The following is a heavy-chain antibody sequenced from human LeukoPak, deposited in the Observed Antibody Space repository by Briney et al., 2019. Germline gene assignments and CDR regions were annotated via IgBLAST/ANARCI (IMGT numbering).Heavy chain of an antibody. CDR1: GGSISSSSYY. CDR2: IYYSGST. J-gene: IGHJ4*02. Sequence: SETLSLTCTVSGGSISSSSYYWGWIRQPPGKGLEWIGSIYYSGSTYYNPSLKSRVTISVDTSKNQFSLRLSSVPAADTAVYYCARLKKAEYYYDSSGYYPHFDYWGQGTLVTVSS. D-gene: IGHD3-22*01. CDR3: ARLKKAEYYYDSSGYYPHFDY. V-gene: IGHV4-39*07.